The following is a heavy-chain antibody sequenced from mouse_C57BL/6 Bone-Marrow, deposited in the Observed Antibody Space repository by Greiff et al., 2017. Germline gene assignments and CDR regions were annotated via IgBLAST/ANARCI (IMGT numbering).Heavy chain of an antibody. D-gene: IGHD1-1*01. J-gene: IGHJ3*01. CDR2: ISNLAYSI. CDR1: GFTFNDYG. CDR3: ARVFMFISRRTCAY. Sequence: DVKLVESGGGLVQPGGSLKLSCAASGFTFNDYGMAWVRQAPRKGLEWVAFISNLAYSIYSADTVTGRFTISRANAKNTLFMEMSSLRYEDTPMYYCARVFMFISRRTCAYWGQGNLVTVSA. V-gene: IGHV5-15*01.